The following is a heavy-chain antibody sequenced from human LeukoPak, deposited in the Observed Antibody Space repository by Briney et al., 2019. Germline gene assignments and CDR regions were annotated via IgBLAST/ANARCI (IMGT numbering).Heavy chain of an antibody. V-gene: IGHV3-21*01. CDR2: ISSSSSYI. Sequence: PGGSLRLSCAASGFSFSTYAMNWVRQAPGKGLEWVSSISSSSSYIYYADSVKGRFTISRDNAKNSLHLQMNSLRAEDTAVYYCAREVGGNDYWGQGTLVTVSS. CDR1: GFSFSTYA. D-gene: IGHD4-23*01. J-gene: IGHJ4*02. CDR3: AREVGGNDY.